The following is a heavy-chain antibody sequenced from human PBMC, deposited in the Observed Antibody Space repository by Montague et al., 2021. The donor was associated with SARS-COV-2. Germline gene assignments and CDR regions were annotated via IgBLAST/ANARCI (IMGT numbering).Heavy chain of an antibody. CDR1: GGSIMRSDYY. Sequence: SETLSLTCTVSGGSIMRSDYYWSWIRQAPGKGLEWIGSIYNSGRTIYTPSLKTRLSMSVDKSKNQFSLRLNSVTAADTSIYYCARNETGDCPFGDWGQGTLVTVSS. D-gene: IGHD7-27*01. V-gene: IGHV4-39*07. CDR2: IYNSGRT. J-gene: IGHJ4*02. CDR3: ARNETGDCPFGD.